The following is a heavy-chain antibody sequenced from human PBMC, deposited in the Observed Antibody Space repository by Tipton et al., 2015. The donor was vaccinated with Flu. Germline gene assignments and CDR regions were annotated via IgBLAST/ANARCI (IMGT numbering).Heavy chain of an antibody. CDR3: ARRSALDAFDI. CDR2: IYPGDSDT. V-gene: IGHV5-51*03. Sequence: VQLVQSGAEVKKPGESQTISCQGSGYDVTSAWIAWVRLTPGKGLEWIGTIYPGDSDTTYNPSFEGQVTISAAKFISTAYLQWSSLRTSDSAIYFCARRSALDAFDIWGQGTVLAVSP. J-gene: IGHJ3*02. CDR1: GYDVTSAW.